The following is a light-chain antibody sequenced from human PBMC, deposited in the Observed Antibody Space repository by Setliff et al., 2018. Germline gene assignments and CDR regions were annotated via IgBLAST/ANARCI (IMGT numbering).Light chain of an antibody. Sequence: QSALTQPRSVSGSPGQSVTISCTGTNSDVGGYKYVSWYQQHPDKAPRFMIYDVSKRPSGVPDRFSGSKSGNTASLTISGLQAEDEADYYCCSYAGIYTYVFGSGTKVTVL. CDR2: DVS. V-gene: IGLV2-11*01. CDR3: CSYAGIYTYV. CDR1: NSDVGGYKY. J-gene: IGLJ1*01.